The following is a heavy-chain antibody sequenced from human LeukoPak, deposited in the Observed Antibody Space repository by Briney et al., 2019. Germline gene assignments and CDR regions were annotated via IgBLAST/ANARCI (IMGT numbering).Heavy chain of an antibody. J-gene: IGHJ6*02. V-gene: IGHV3-30*18. Sequence: PGRSLRLSCAASGFTFSSYGMHWVRQAPGKGLEWVSVISYDGSTKFDADSVKGRFTISRDNSKNTLCLQMNSLSAEDTAVYYCAKEGFIVAAAGAADYYYYYGMDVWGQGTTVTVSS. D-gene: IGHD6-13*01. CDR1: GFTFSSYG. CDR2: ISYDGSTK. CDR3: AKEGFIVAAAGAADYYYYYGMDV.